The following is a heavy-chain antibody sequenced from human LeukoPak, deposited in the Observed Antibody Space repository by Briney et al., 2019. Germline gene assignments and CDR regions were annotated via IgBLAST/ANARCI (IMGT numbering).Heavy chain of an antibody. CDR3: AKDAIPLRYFDWFFDY. CDR2: ISYDGSNK. CDR1: GFTFSSYG. J-gene: IGHJ4*02. D-gene: IGHD3-9*01. V-gene: IGHV3-30*18. Sequence: PGRSLRLSCAASGFTFSSYGMHWVRRAPGKGLEWVAVISYDGSNKYYADSVKGRFTISRDNSKNTLYLQMNSLRAEDTAVYYCAKDAIPLRYFDWFFDYWGQGTLVTVSS.